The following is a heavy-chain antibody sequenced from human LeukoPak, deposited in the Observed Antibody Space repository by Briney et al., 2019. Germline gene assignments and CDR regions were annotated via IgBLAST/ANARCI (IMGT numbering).Heavy chain of an antibody. Sequence: PVGSLRLSCAASGFTFSSYWMHWVRQAPGKGLVWVSRINSDGSSTNYADSVKGRFTISRDNAKNTLYLQMNSLRAEDTAMYYCARAVYYSNYLGYWGQGTLVTVSS. J-gene: IGHJ4*01. V-gene: IGHV3-74*01. CDR1: GFTFSSYW. CDR2: INSDGSST. D-gene: IGHD3-10*01. CDR3: ARAVYYSNYLGY.